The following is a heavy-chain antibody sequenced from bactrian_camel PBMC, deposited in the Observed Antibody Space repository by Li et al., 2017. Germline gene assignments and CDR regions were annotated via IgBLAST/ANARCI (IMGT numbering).Heavy chain of an antibody. CDR1: GFTDLAD. CDR3: TASSDY. J-gene: IGHJ4*01. V-gene: IGHV3S60*01. Sequence: VQLVESGGGSVQAGGSLRLSCSVSGFTDLADMGWYRQAPGDNCALVSSVRKDGSTYYADSVKGRFTFSQDNAKNMMYLQMNSIRSEDAALYYCTASSDYWGQGTQVTVS. CDR2: VRKDGST.